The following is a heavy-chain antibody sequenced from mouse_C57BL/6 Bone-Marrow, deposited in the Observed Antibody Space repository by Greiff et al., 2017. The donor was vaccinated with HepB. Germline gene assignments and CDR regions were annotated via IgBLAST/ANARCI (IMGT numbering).Heavy chain of an antibody. CDR2: ISSGGSYT. Sequence: EVKLVESGGDLVKPGGSLKLSCAASGFTFSSYGMSWVRQTPDKRLEWVATISSGGSYTYYPDSVKGRFTISRDNAKNTLYLQMSSLKSEDTAMYYCARQGNYWFAYWGQGTLVTVSA. D-gene: IGHD2-1*01. V-gene: IGHV5-6*01. CDR3: ARQGNYWFAY. CDR1: GFTFSSYG. J-gene: IGHJ3*01.